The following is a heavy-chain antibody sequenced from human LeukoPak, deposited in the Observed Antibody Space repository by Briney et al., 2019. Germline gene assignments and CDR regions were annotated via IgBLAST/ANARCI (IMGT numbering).Heavy chain of an antibody. Sequence: GGSLRLSCAASGFTFRSYGMSWVRQAPGKGLEWVSGISGSGDSTYYADSVKGRFTISRDNAKNSLYLQMNSLGGEDTAVYYCARGGTSGGMTTDIDNWGQGTLVTVSS. V-gene: IGHV3-23*01. CDR2: ISGSGDST. CDR3: ARGGTSGGMTTDIDN. CDR1: GFTFRSYG. J-gene: IGHJ4*02. D-gene: IGHD4-11*01.